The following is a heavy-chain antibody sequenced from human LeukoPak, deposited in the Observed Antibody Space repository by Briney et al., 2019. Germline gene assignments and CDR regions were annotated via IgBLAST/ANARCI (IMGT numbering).Heavy chain of an antibody. CDR3: TRDLGGYCSGTSCYLGWFDT. J-gene: IGHJ5*02. CDR1: GFTFSTYT. Sequence: PGGSLRLSCAASGFTFSTYTMNWVRQAPGKGLEWVSSIISSGAYISYADSVKGRFTISRDNAKNSLFLQMNSLRAEDTAVYYCTRDLGGYCSGTSCYLGWFDTWGQGTLVTVSS. D-gene: IGHD2-2*01. CDR2: IISSGAYI. V-gene: IGHV3-21*03.